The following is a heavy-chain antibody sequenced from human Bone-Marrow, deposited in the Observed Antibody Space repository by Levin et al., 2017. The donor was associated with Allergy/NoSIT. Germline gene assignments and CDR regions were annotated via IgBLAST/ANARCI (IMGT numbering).Heavy chain of an antibody. V-gene: IGHV1-18*01. CDR1: GYTFTSYG. CDR3: ARDISDSSSWPFDY. CDR2: ISAYNGNT. J-gene: IGHJ4*02. Sequence: ASVKVSCKASGYTFTSYGISWVRQAPGQGLEWMGWISAYNGNTNYAQKLQGRVTMTTDTSTSTAYMELRSLRSDDTAVYYCARDISDSSSWPFDYWGQGTLVTVSS. D-gene: IGHD6-13*01.